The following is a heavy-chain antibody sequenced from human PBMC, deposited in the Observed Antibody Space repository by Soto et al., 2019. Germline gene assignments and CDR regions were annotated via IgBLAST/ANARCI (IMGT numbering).Heavy chain of an antibody. J-gene: IGHJ6*02. CDR3: ANDGQLVPYYYYAMDV. CDR2: INPSGGST. CDR1: GSAFTSSY. Sequence: GAKVKVSCKGLGSAFTSSYMHWVRQAPGQGLEWMGIINPSGGSTNYAQKFQGRPTMTRDSSTTTLYMELSSLRSEDTAVYYCANDGQLVPYYYYAMDVWGQGTTVTVSS. V-gene: IGHV1-46*01. D-gene: IGHD6-6*01.